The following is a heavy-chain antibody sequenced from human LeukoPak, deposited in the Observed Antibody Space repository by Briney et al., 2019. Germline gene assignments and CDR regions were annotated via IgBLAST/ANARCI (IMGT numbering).Heavy chain of an antibody. J-gene: IGHJ4*02. CDR3: ARDSFGEYYFDY. D-gene: IGHD3-10*01. CDR2: ISSSSSYI. V-gene: IGHV3-21*01. Sequence: GGSLRLSCAASGFTFSSYSMNWVRQAPGKGREWVSSISSSSSYIYYADSVKGRFTISRDNAKNSLYLQMNSLRAEDTAVYYCARDSFGEYYFDYWGQGTLVTVSS. CDR1: GFTFSSYS.